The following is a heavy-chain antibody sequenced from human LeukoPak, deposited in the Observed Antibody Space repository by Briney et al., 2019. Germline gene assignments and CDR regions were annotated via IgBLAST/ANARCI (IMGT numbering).Heavy chain of an antibody. CDR3: ARGGTTFEH. Sequence: GGSLRLSCAASGFTFSVSWMSWVRQAPGKGLEWVANIKYDGSEKYYVDSVKGRFTISRDNAKNSLYLQMNGLRAEDTAVYYCARGGTTFEHWGQGTLVTVSS. V-gene: IGHV3-7*01. J-gene: IGHJ4*02. CDR1: GFTFSVSW. D-gene: IGHD1-1*01. CDR2: IKYDGSEK.